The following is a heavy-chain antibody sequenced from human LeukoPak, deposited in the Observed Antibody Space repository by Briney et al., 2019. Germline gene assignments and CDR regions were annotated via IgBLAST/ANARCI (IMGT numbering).Heavy chain of an antibody. CDR1: GFTVTSNY. V-gene: IGHV3-66*01. CDR2: IYTSGNT. D-gene: IGHD6-19*01. Sequence: GGSLRLSCAASGFTVTSNYMKWVRLAPGKGLEWVSVIYTSGNTYYSDSVKGRFTISRDISKNTVYLQMNSLRAEGTAVYYCVGGGSGWYLYDYWGQGTLVTVSS. J-gene: IGHJ4*02. CDR3: VGGGSGWYLYDY.